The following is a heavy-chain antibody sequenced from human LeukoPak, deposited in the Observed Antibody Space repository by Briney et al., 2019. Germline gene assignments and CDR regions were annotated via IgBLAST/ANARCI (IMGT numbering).Heavy chain of an antibody. J-gene: IGHJ4*02. CDR2: TSHDEGNK. CDR3: ARDGGSGWSSAFFDH. Sequence: PGRSLRLSCAASGFTFSNSPMHWVRQAPGKGLEWVAVTSHDEGNKYYADSVKGRFTISRDDSKNTLYLQMSGLRAEDTAVYYCARDGGSGWSSAFFDHWGQGTLVSVSS. V-gene: IGHV3-30*14. D-gene: IGHD6-19*01. CDR1: GFTFSNSP.